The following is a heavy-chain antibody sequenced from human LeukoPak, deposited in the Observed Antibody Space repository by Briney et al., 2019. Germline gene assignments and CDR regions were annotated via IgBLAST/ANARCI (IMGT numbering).Heavy chain of an antibody. J-gene: IGHJ4*02. Sequence: ASVKVSCKASGYTFTGYYVHWVRQAPGQGLEWMGWINPNSGGTNYAQKFQGRVTMTRDTSISTAYMELSRLRSDDTAVYYCARDYDFWSGYPKYYFDYWGQGTLVTVSS. CDR2: INPNSGGT. D-gene: IGHD3-3*01. V-gene: IGHV1-2*02. CDR1: GYTFTGYY. CDR3: ARDYDFWSGYPKYYFDY.